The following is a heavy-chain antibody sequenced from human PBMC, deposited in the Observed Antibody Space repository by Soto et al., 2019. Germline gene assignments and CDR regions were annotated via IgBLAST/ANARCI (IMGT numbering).Heavy chain of an antibody. Sequence: GGSLRLSCAASGFTFSSYSMNWVRQAPGKGLEWVSYISSSSSTIYYADSVKVRFTISRDNAKNSLYLQMNSLRDEDTAVYYCARATAVLLWFGELNYFDYWGQGTLVTVSS. J-gene: IGHJ4*02. V-gene: IGHV3-48*02. D-gene: IGHD3-10*01. CDR3: ARATAVLLWFGELNYFDY. CDR1: GFTFSSYS. CDR2: ISSSSSTI.